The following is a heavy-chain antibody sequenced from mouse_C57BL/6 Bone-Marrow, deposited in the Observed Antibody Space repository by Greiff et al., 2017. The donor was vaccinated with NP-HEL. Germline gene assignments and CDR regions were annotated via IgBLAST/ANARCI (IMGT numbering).Heavy chain of an antibody. D-gene: IGHD1-1*01. Sequence: VQLQQSGAELARPGASVKMSCKASGYTFTSYTMHWVKQRPGQGLEWIGYINPSSGYTKYNQKFKDKATLTADKSSSTAYMQLSSLTSEDSAGYDCARITTVVEDYFDYWGQGTTLTVSS. CDR1: GYTFTSYT. V-gene: IGHV1-4*01. CDR2: INPSSGYT. CDR3: ARITTVVEDYFDY. J-gene: IGHJ2*01.